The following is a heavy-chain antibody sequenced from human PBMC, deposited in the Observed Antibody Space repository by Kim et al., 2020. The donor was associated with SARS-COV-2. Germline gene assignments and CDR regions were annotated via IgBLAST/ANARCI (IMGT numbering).Heavy chain of an antibody. CDR2: IYYSGST. CDR3: ARDSGTGAGYYIA. Sequence: SETLSLTCTVSGGSIGSSSYYWGWIRQPPGKGLEWIGSIYYSGSTYYNPSLKSRVTISVDTSKNQFSLKLSSVTAADTAVYYCARDSGTGAGYYIAWGQGTLVTVSS. V-gene: IGHV4-39*07. CDR1: GGSIGSSSYY. D-gene: IGHD3-9*01. J-gene: IGHJ5*02.